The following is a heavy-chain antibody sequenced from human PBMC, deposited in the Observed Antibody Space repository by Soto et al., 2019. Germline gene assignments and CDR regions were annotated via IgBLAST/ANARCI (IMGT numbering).Heavy chain of an antibody. J-gene: IGHJ5*02. CDR3: ARERDGHNPNWFDL. V-gene: IGHV3-53*02. CDR1: GFTVSSHY. Sequence: EVQVVETGGGLIQPGGSLRLSCAVSGFTVSSHYMSWVRQPPGKGPEWVSDIYSGGSTYYADSVKGRFTISRDNSKNTLYLQMNSQRAEDTAVYYCARERDGHNPNWFDLWGQGTLVTVSS. D-gene: IGHD2-8*01. CDR2: IYSGGST.